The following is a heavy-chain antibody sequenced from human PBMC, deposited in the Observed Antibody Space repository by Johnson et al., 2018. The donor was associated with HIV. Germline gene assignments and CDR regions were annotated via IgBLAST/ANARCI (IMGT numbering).Heavy chain of an antibody. CDR1: GFTVSSNY. CDR3: ARDEVDDGAFDV. Sequence: VQLVVSGGGLVQPGGSLRLSCAASGFTVSSNYLSWVRQAPGKGLEWVSLIYSGGHTYYADSVKGRFTISRDSSKNSLYLQMNSLRVEDAAIYYCARDEVDDGAFDVWGQGTMVTVSS. V-gene: IGHV3-66*02. D-gene: IGHD2-2*01. CDR2: IYSGGHT. J-gene: IGHJ3*01.